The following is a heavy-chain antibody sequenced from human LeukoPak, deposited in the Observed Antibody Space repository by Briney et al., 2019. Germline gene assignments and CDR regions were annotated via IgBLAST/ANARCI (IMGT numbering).Heavy chain of an antibody. D-gene: IGHD4/OR15-4a*01. Sequence: GGSLRLSCTTSGFTFSSYAMTWVRQAPGKGLEWVSAISSRGDYTNYADSVKGRFTISRDNSKNTLYIQMNSLRAEDTAIYYCAKVATSMVLDYLDYWGQGTLVTVSS. J-gene: IGHJ4*02. V-gene: IGHV3-23*01. CDR1: GFTFSSYA. CDR3: AKVATSMVLDYLDY. CDR2: ISSRGDYT.